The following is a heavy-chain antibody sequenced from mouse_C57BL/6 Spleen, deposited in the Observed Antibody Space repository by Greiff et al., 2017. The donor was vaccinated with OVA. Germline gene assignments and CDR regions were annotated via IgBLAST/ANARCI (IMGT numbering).Heavy chain of an antibody. D-gene: IGHD2-3*01. Sequence: EVLLVESGAELVKPGASVKLSCTASGFNITDYYMHWVKQRPEQGLEWIGRIDPEDGETKYAPKFQGKATITADTSSNTAYLQLSSLTSEDPAVYYCARSGGYYVYFDYWGQGTTLTVSS. V-gene: IGHV14-2*01. J-gene: IGHJ2*01. CDR3: ARSGGYYVYFDY. CDR1: GFNITDYY. CDR2: IDPEDGET.